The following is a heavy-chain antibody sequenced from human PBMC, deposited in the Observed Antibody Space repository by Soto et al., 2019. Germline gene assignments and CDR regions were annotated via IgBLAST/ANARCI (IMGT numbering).Heavy chain of an antibody. Sequence: ASVKVSCKASGYTFTGYYMHWVRQAPGQGLERMGWISPNSGGTNYAQKFQGWVTMTRDTSISTAYMELSRLRSDDTAVYYCARDMSNLGDYYYYGMDVWGQGTTVTVSS. D-gene: IGHD4-4*01. CDR2: ISPNSGGT. V-gene: IGHV1-2*04. CDR1: GYTFTGYY. J-gene: IGHJ6*02. CDR3: ARDMSNLGDYYYYGMDV.